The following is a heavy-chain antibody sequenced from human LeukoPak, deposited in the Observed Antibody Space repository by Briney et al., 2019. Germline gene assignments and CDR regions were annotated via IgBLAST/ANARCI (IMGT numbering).Heavy chain of an antibody. CDR2: IIPIFGTA. D-gene: IGHD1-14*01. CDR1: GGTFSSYA. CDR3: ARGPHNGYYYMDV. V-gene: IGHV1-69*13. Sequence: GASVKVSCKASGGTFSSYAISWVRQAPGQGLEWMGGIIPIFGTANYAQKFQGRVTITADESTSTAYMELSSLRSEDTAVYYCARGPHNGYYYMDVWGKGTTVIVSS. J-gene: IGHJ6*03.